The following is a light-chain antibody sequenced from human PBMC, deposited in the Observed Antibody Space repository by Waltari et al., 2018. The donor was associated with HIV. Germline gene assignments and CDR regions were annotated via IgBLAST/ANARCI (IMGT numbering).Light chain of an antibody. Sequence: QSALTQPPSASGSPGQSLTISCTGTRSDVGGYNYVSWYQQHPGKAPKLMIYEVTKRPSGVPDRFSGSKSGNTASLTVSGLQAEDEAEYYCSSYVGSSNVVFGGGTKLTVL. V-gene: IGLV2-8*01. CDR3: SSYVGSSNVV. CDR2: EVT. CDR1: RSDVGGYNY. J-gene: IGLJ2*01.